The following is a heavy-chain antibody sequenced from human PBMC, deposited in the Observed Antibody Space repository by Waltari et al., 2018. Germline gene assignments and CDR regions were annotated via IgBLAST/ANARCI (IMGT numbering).Heavy chain of an antibody. CDR1: GGSISSSSYH. D-gene: IGHD3-22*01. CDR2: IYFSGST. V-gene: IGHV4-39*07. CDR3: ASSTAYYYDSSGRNWFDP. Sequence: QLQLQESGPGLVKPSETLSLTCTVSGGSISSSSYHWGWIRQPPGTGLEWIGNIYFSGSTYYNPSLNGRVTISVDTSKNQFSLRLSSVTAADTAVYYCASSTAYYYDSSGRNWFDPWGQGTLVTVSS. J-gene: IGHJ5*02.